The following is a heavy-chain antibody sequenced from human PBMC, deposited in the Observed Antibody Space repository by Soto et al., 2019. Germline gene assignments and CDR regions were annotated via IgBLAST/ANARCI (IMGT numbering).Heavy chain of an antibody. V-gene: IGHV3-11*06. Sequence: QVQLVESGGGLVRPGGSLRLSCAASGFTFSDYYMSWIRQAPGKGLEWVAYISGTSDSIHYADSVKGRFTISRDKAKNSLYLQMNSLRAEDTAVYYCARVGVVTAAGTSDYWGQGTLVTVSS. CDR1: GFTFSDYY. CDR2: ISGTSDSI. D-gene: IGHD6-13*01. J-gene: IGHJ4*02. CDR3: ARVGVVTAAGTSDY.